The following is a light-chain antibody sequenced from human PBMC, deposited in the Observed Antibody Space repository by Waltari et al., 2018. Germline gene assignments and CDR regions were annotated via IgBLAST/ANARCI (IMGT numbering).Light chain of an antibody. CDR2: TIS. V-gene: IGLV1-44*01. Sequence: QSVLTQPPSASGTPGQRVTISCSGSSSNIGSNYVNWYQQFPGTAPKLLIDTISQRPLWVPDRFSGSKSGTSASLAISGLQSKDEADYYCAAWDGSLNAYVFGAGTKVTVL. J-gene: IGLJ1*01. CDR1: SSNIGSNY. CDR3: AAWDGSLNAYV.